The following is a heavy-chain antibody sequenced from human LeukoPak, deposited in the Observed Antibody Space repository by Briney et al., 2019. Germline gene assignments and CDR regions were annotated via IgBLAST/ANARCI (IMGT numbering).Heavy chain of an antibody. CDR1: GYSFTDKY. CDR2: INPNSGGT. Sequence: GASVKVSCKASGYSFTDKYMHWVRQAPGQGLEWMGWINPNSGGTNYAQKFQGRVTMTTDTSMSTAYMSRLTSDDTAVYYCARAGGRSWFDPWGQGTLVTVSS. J-gene: IGHJ5*02. V-gene: IGHV1-2*02. CDR3: ARAGGRSWFDP.